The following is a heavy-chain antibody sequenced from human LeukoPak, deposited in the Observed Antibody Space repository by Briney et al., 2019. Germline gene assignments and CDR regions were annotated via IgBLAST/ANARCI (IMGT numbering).Heavy chain of an antibody. Sequence: GGSLRLSCAASGFTFSSYGMHWVRQAPGKGLEWVAVILSDGSKEFYTDSVKGRFTISRDNSKNTLFLQMNSLRAEDTAIYYCAKGPLIEVAGTTWDFWGQGTLVTVSS. CDR2: ILSDGSKE. V-gene: IGHV3-33*06. J-gene: IGHJ4*02. D-gene: IGHD6-19*01. CDR1: GFTFSSYG. CDR3: AKGPLIEVAGTTWDF.